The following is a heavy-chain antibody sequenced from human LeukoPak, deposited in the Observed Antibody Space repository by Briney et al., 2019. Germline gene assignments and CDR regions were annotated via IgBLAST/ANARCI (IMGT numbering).Heavy chain of an antibody. CDR3: AKGGIVVVPAAMAFDI. V-gene: IGHV3-9*01. CDR1: GFTFDDYA. CDR2: ISWNSGSI. D-gene: IGHD2-2*01. Sequence: GRSLRLSCAASGFTFDDYAMHWVRQAPGKGLEGVSGISWNSGSIGYADSVKGRFTISRDNAKNSLYLQMNSLRAEDTALYYCAKGGIVVVPAAMAFDIWGQGTMVTVSS. J-gene: IGHJ3*02.